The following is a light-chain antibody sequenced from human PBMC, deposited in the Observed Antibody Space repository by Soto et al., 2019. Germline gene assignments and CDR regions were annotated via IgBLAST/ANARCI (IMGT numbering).Light chain of an antibody. CDR3: QQQDSSTWM. Sequence: EFVLTQSPGTLSLSPGERATLSYRPSQSVSNTYVAWYQHIPGQTPRLLIYGASNRATGIPDRFSASGSGTDFTLTISRLENEDFAVYYGQQQDSSTWMFCQGTKVDIK. CDR1: QSVSNTY. V-gene: IGKV3-20*01. J-gene: IGKJ1*01. CDR2: GAS.